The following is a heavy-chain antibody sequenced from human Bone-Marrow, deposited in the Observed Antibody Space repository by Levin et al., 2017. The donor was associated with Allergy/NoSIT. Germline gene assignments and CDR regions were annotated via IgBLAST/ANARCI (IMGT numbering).Heavy chain of an antibody. Sequence: LTCAASGFTFSSYWMHWVRQAPGKGLVWVSRINSDESDTSYADSVKGRFAISRDNGKSTVFLQMNSLRAEDTAVYYCATLGELGYWGQGTLVTVSS. CDR1: GFTFSSYW. CDR3: ATLGELGY. D-gene: IGHD3-10*01. J-gene: IGHJ4*02. V-gene: IGHV3-74*01. CDR2: INSDESDT.